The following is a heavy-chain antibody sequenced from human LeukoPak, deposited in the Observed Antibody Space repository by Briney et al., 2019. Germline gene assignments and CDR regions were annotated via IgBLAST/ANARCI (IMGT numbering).Heavy chain of an antibody. CDR2: IRGSGGST. Sequence: GGSLRLSCAASGFTFSSYSMNWVRQAPGKGLEWVSAIRGSGGSTYYADSVKGRFTISRDNSKNTLYLQMNSLRAEDTAVYYCAKDRDSSGWYIVAFDIWGQGTMVTVSS. D-gene: IGHD6-19*01. CDR1: GFTFSSYS. V-gene: IGHV3-23*01. J-gene: IGHJ3*02. CDR3: AKDRDSSGWYIVAFDI.